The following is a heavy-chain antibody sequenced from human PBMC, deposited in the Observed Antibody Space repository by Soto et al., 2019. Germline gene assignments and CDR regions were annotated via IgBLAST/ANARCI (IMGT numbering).Heavy chain of an antibody. J-gene: IGHJ6*02. CDR2: IIPIFGTA. D-gene: IGHD3-3*01. V-gene: IGHV1-69*13. CDR1: GGTFSSYA. CDR3: ARGRKNYDFWSGRTFYYYYYYGMDV. Sequence: SVKVSCKASGGTFSSYAISWVRQAPGQGLEWMGGIIPIFGTANYAQKFQGRVTITADESTSTAYMELSSLRSEDTAVYYCARGRKNYDFWSGRTFYYYYYYGMDVWGQGTTVTVSS.